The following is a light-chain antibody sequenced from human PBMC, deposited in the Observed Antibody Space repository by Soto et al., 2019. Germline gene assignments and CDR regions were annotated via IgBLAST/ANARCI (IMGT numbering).Light chain of an antibody. V-gene: IGLV2-23*01. CDR1: SSDIGNYNL. CDR2: EDS. J-gene: IGLJ1*01. Sequence: QSALTQPASVSGSPGQSITISCIGTSSDIGNYNLVSWYQQYPGKAPKLMIYEDSRRPSGVSNRFSGSKSGNTASLTISGLQAEDEADYYCCSYAGSNTDVFGTGTKVTVL. CDR3: CSYAGSNTDV.